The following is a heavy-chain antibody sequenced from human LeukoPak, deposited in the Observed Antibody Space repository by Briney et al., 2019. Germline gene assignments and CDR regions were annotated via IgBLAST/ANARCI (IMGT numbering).Heavy chain of an antibody. J-gene: IGHJ4*02. CDR3: ARDNPTYYDFWSGYYLDY. CDR2: IGTSSTTI. CDR1: GFTFSSYT. D-gene: IGHD3-3*01. V-gene: IGHV3-48*01. Sequence: GGSLRLSCAASGFTFSSYTMNWVRQPPGKGLEWVLNIGTSSTTIYYADSVKGRFTISRDNAKNSLYLQMNSLRAEDTAVYYCARDNPTYYDFWSGYYLDYWGQGTLVTVSS.